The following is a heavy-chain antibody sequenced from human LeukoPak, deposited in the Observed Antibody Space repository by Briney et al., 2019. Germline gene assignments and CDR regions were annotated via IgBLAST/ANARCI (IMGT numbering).Heavy chain of an antibody. Sequence: GRSLRLSCAASGFTFSSYAMHWVRQAPGKGLEWVAVISYDGSNKYYADSVKGRFTISRDNSKNTLYLQMNSLRAEDTAVYYCARGSGYSSGWYLHYFDYWGQGTLVTVSS. CDR3: ARGSGYSSGWYLHYFDY. D-gene: IGHD6-19*01. J-gene: IGHJ4*02. CDR2: ISYDGSNK. V-gene: IGHV3-30-3*01. CDR1: GFTFSSYA.